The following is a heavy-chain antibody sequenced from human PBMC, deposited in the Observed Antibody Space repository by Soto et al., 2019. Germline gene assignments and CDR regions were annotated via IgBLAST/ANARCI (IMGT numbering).Heavy chain of an antibody. CDR1: GFTFSSYA. Sequence: GGSLRLSCAASGFTFSSYAMSWVCQAPGKGLEWVSAISGSGGSTYYADSVKGRFTISRDNSKNTLYLQMNSLRAEDTAVYYCSGAESPDTAYFSLYWGQGTPVTVSS. CDR3: SGAESPDTAYFSLY. J-gene: IGHJ4*02. D-gene: IGHD1-26*01. CDR2: ISGSGGST. V-gene: IGHV3-23*01.